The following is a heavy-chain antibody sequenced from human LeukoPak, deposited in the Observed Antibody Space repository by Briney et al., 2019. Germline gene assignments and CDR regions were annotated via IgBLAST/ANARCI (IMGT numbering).Heavy chain of an antibody. J-gene: IGHJ3*01. CDR2: IKQDGSET. CDR3: VRGFDGTNAFDL. V-gene: IGHV3-7*01. CDR1: GFIFTTYW. Sequence: GGSLRLSCGASGFIFTTYWMNWVRQAPGKGLEWVANIKQDGSETYYVDSVKGRFTISRDNDKNSVYLQMGSLGVEDMAVYYCVRGFDGTNAFDLWGQGTMVTVSS. D-gene: IGHD3-9*01.